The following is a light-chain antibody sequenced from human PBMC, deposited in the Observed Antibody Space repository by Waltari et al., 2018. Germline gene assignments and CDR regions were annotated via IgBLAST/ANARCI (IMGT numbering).Light chain of an antibody. CDR2: KGN. Sequence: QTVLTQEPSLSVSPGGTVTLTCALSSGSVSRTSYATWYQQTPGQGPSTLVYKGNGRSSGVPDRFSGSILGNKAALTITGAQADDESDYYCSMYMGSGIWVFGGGTKLTVL. J-gene: IGLJ3*02. CDR3: SMYMGSGIWV. V-gene: IGLV8-61*01. CDR1: SGSVSRTSY.